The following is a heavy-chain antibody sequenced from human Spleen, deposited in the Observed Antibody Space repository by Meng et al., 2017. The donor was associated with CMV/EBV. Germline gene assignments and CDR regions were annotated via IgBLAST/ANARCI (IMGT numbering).Heavy chain of an antibody. J-gene: IGHJ4*02. CDR2: SRNKANRYTT. CDR1: GFIFSDHY. D-gene: IGHD6-13*01. Sequence: GGSLRLSCAASGFIFSDHYLDWVRQTPGKGLEWVGRSRNKANRYTTEYAASVKGRFTVSRDESKNSLYLQMNSLKTEDTAVYYCARDLYSSSWYYWGQGTLVTVSS. V-gene: IGHV3-72*01. CDR3: ARDLYSSSWYY.